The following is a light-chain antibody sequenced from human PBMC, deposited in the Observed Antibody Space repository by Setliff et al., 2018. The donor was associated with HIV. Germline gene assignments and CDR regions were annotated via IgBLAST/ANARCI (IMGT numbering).Light chain of an antibody. V-gene: IGLV2-14*03. J-gene: IGLJ1*01. CDR3: NSYTSTNTYV. CDR1: RSNVGGYDY. CDR2: EVN. Sequence: QSALTQPASVSGSPGQSITISCTGRRSNVGGYDYVSWHQQYPGKAPKLMIYEVNNRPSGVSNRFSGSKSGNSASLTISGLQTEDEADYYCNSYTSTNTYVFGTGTKVTVL.